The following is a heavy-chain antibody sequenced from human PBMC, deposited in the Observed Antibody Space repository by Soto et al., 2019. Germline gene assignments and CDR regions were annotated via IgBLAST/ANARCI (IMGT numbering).Heavy chain of an antibody. J-gene: IGHJ6*02. Sequence: QVQLVESGGGVVQPGRSLRLSCAASGFTFRNYAMHWVRQAPGKGLECVAVISYDGGNKFYRDYVKGRFNISRDNSKNTLYLQINSLRYEDTAVYYCARGDREDIAVVIGVRPGEYGVDVWGQGTTVTVSS. CDR2: ISYDGGNK. CDR1: GFTFRNYA. V-gene: IGHV3-30-3*01. D-gene: IGHD2-15*01. CDR3: ARGDREDIAVVIGVRPGEYGVDV.